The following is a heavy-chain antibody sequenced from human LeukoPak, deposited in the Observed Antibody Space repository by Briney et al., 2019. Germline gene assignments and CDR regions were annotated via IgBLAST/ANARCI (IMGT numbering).Heavy chain of an antibody. CDR1: GFTFSAYH. CDR2: LGKTNSYI. Sequence: GGSLRLSCAASGFTFSAYHISWVRQAPGKGLEWVSSLGKTNSYIFYADSVKGRFTTSRDDAKNSLYLQMNSLRAEDTAVYYCARIWQDYSGADYWGQGTLVTVSS. D-gene: IGHD2-15*01. J-gene: IGHJ4*02. CDR3: ARIWQDYSGADY. V-gene: IGHV3-21*01.